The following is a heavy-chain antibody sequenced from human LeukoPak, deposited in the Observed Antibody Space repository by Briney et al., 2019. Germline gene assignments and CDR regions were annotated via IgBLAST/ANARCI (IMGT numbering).Heavy chain of an antibody. Sequence: SETLSLTCAVSGCSISGSYYWCWIRQPPGEGLGGAGLNHYSGGTYYNPSLKSRVTISVDTSKNQFSLKLSSVTAADTAVYYCTRNRYCTGGSCYNAFDIWGQGTMVTVSS. CDR2: NHYSGGT. CDR1: GCSISGSYY. D-gene: IGHD2-15*01. CDR3: TRNRYCTGGSCYNAFDI. J-gene: IGHJ3*02. V-gene: IGHV4-38-2*01.